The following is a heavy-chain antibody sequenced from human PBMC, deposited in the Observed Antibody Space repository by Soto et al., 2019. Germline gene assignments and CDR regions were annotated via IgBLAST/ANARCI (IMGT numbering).Heavy chain of an antibody. CDR3: ARVDRALGNLRFDP. V-gene: IGHV4-31*03. D-gene: IGHD1-1*01. J-gene: IGHJ5*02. CDR2: IYYSGST. CDR1: GGSISRDGFY. Sequence: QVQLQESGPGLVKPSQTLSLTCNVSGGSISRDGFYWSWIRQFPGKGLEWIGHIYYSGSTYYNPSLKSRLIISPYPSKQRFSLKLNSVTAPETALYYCARVDRALGNLRFDPWGQGTLVTVSS.